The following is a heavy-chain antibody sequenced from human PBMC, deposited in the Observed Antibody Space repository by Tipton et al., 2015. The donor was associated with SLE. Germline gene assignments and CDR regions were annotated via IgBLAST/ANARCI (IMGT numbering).Heavy chain of an antibody. V-gene: IGHV5-51*01. J-gene: IGHJ4*02. CDR2: IYPGDSDT. CDR3: ARHGSSHPVWFGDY. D-gene: IGHD3-10*01. Sequence: VQLVQSGAEVKKPGESLKISCKGSGYSFSNYWIAWVRQVSGKGPECMGIIYPGDSDTRYSPSFQGQVTLSVDKSINTAYLQWSSLKASDTAIYYCARHGSSHPVWFGDYWGQGTLVTVSS. CDR1: GYSFSNYW.